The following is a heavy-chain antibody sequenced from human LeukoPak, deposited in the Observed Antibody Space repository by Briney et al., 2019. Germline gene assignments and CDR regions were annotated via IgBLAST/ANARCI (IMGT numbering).Heavy chain of an antibody. V-gene: IGHV4-30-4*07. CDR1: GGSISSGGYS. CDR3: ARGNYDILTGYYVIFDY. D-gene: IGHD3-9*01. Sequence: SQTLSLTCAVSGGSISSGGYSWSWIRQPPGKGLEWIGYIYYSGSTNYNPSLKSRVTISVDTSKNQFSLKLSSVTAVDTAVYYCARGNYDILTGYYVIFDYWGQGTLVTVSS. CDR2: IYYSGST. J-gene: IGHJ4*02.